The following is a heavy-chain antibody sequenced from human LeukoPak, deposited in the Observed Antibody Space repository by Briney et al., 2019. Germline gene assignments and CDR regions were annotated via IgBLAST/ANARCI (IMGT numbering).Heavy chain of an antibody. D-gene: IGHD3-22*01. Sequence: GRSLRLSCAASGFTFSSYAMHWVRQAPGKGLEWVAVISYDGSNKYYADSVKGRFTISRDNSKNTLYLQMNSLRAEDTAVYYCARGGSYYYDSSGYYYPPGVFDYWGQGTLVTVSS. CDR3: ARGGSYYYDSSGYYYPPGVFDY. CDR1: GFTFSSYA. V-gene: IGHV3-30-3*01. J-gene: IGHJ4*02. CDR2: ISYDGSNK.